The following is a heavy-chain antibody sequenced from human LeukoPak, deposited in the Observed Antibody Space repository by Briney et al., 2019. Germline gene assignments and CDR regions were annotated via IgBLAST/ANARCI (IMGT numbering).Heavy chain of an antibody. CDR3: ARNRIVVVPAAIPTYYYYGMDV. Sequence: ASVKVSCKASGYTFTSYYMHWVRQAPGQGLEWMGIINPSGGSTSYAQKFQGRVTMTRDTSTSTVYMELSSLRSEDTAVYYCARNRIVVVPAAIPTYYYYGMDVWGQGTTVTVSS. J-gene: IGHJ6*02. D-gene: IGHD2-2*01. CDR1: GYTFTSYY. CDR2: INPSGGST. V-gene: IGHV1-46*01.